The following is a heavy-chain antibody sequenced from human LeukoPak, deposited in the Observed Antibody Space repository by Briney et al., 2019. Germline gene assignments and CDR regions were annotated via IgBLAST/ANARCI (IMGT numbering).Heavy chain of an antibody. CDR3: AVGNWGVRSLDWPTMS. J-gene: IGHJ4*02. V-gene: IGHV4-59*05. Sequence: PSETLSLTCTVSGGSISPYYWSWIRQPPGKGLEWIGRIYHSGSTYYNPSLKSRVTISVDTSKNQFSLKLSTVTAADTAVYYCAVGNWGVRSLDWPTMSWGQGTLVTVSS. CDR2: IYHSGST. CDR1: GGSISPYY. D-gene: IGHD3/OR15-3a*01.